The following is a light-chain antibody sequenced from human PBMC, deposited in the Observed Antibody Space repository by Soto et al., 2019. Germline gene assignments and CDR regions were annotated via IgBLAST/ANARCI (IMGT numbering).Light chain of an antibody. CDR2: WAS. V-gene: IGKV4-1*01. CDR1: QSVLYSSNNKNY. J-gene: IGKJ2*01. Sequence: DIVMTQSPDSLAVSLGERATINCKSSQSVLYSSNNKNYLAWYQQRPGQPPKLLIYWASTRESGVPDRFSGSGSRIDFTLIITSLQVEDVAVYYCQQSESTPPSFGQGTKLEIK. CDR3: QQSESTPPS.